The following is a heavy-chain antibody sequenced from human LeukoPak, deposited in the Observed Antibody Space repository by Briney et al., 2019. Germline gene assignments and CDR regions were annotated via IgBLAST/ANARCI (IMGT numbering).Heavy chain of an antibody. J-gene: IGHJ4*02. D-gene: IGHD3-3*01. CDR1: GFTFSSYG. V-gene: IGHV3-33*01. Sequence: GGSLRLSCAASGFTFSSYGMHWVRQAPGKGLEWVAVIWYDGSNKYYADSVKGRFTISRDNSKNTLYLQMNSLKTEDTAVYYCTTDEGDFWSGYYTDYWGQGTLVTVSS. CDR2: IWYDGSNK. CDR3: TTDEGDFWSGYYTDY.